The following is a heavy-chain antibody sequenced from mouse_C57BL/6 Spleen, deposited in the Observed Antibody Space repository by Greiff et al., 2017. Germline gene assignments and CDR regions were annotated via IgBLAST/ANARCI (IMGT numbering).Heavy chain of an antibody. V-gene: IGHV1-18*01. Sequence: VQLQQSGPELVKPGASVTIPCKASGYTFTDYNMDWVKQSHGKSLEWIGDINPNNGGTIYNQKFKGKATLTVDKSSSTAYMELRSLTSEDTAVYYCATYYYGSSGWYFDVWGTGTTVTVSS. D-gene: IGHD1-1*01. CDR3: ATYYYGSSGWYFDV. CDR2: INPNNGGT. CDR1: GYTFTDYN. J-gene: IGHJ1*03.